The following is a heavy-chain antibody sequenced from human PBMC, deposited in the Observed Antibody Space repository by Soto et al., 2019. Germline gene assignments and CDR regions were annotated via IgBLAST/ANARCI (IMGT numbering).Heavy chain of an antibody. CDR3: ARDGGGYSYAFYYYYGMDV. CDR2: ISSSGSTI. CDR1: GFTFSSYE. Sequence: EVQLVESGGGLVQPGGSLRLSCAASGFTFSSYEMNWVRQAPGKGLEWVSYISSSGSTIYYADSVKGRFTISRDNAKNSLYLQMNRLRAEDTAVYYCARDGGGYSYAFYYYYGMDVWGQGTTVTVSS. J-gene: IGHJ6*02. D-gene: IGHD5-18*01. V-gene: IGHV3-48*03.